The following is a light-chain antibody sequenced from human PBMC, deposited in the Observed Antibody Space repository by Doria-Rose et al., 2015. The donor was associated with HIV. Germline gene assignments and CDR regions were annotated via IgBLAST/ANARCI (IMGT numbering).Light chain of an antibody. J-gene: IGKJ1*01. CDR3: HQYGTSWT. Sequence: TQSPGTLSLSPGEGATLSYRASQSFSSTYLAWYQQKPGQAPSLLIYDGSTRATGIPDRFNASGSGTDFTLTINRLEPEDFALYYCHQYGTSWTFGQGTKVEI. CDR2: DGS. CDR1: QSFSSTY. V-gene: IGKV3-20*01.